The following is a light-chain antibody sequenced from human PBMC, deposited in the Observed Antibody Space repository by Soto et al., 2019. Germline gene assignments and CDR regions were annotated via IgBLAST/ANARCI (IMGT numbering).Light chain of an antibody. CDR1: SSNIGAGYD. V-gene: IGLV1-40*01. CDR3: QSYDSSLSCVV. J-gene: IGLJ2*01. Sequence: QSVLTQPPSVSGAPGQRVTISCTGSSSNIGAGYDVHWYQQLPGTAPKLLIYGNSNRPSGVPDRFSGSKSGTSASLAITGLQADDEADYYCQSYDSSLSCVVFGGGTKVTVL. CDR2: GNS.